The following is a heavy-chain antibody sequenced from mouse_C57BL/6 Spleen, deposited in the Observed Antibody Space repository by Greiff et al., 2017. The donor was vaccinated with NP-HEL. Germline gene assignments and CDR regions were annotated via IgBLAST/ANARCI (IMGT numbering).Heavy chain of an antibody. J-gene: IGHJ4*01. D-gene: IGHD2-4*01. V-gene: IGHV5-15*04. CDR3: ARRPIYYDYDGAMDY. Sequence: DVKLVESGGGLVQPGGSLKLSCAASGFTFSDYGMAWVRQAPRKGPEWVAFISNLAYSIYYADTVTGRFTISRENAKNTLYLEMSSLRSEDTAMYYCARRPIYYDYDGAMDYWGQGTSVTVSS. CDR2: ISNLAYSI. CDR1: GFTFSDYG.